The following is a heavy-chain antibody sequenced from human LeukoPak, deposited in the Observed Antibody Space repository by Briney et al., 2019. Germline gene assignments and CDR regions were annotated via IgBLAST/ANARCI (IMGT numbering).Heavy chain of an antibody. D-gene: IGHD2-21*02. CDR3: ARLAKCDGDCYSFDF. V-gene: IGHV4-59*11. CDR1: GDSISGHP. CDR2: IDYNGYT. Sequence: SETLSLTCAVSGDSISGHPWSWIRQPPGKGLDYFGFIDYNGYTNYNPSLKSRVTISADTSKNQLSLNLNSATSADAAVYYCARLAKCDGDCYSFDFWGQVILVAVSS. J-gene: IGHJ4*02.